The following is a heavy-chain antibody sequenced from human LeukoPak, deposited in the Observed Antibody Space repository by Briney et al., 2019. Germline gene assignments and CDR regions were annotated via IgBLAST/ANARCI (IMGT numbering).Heavy chain of an antibody. CDR2: IHYRGST. Sequence: SETLSLTCTVSGGSISSYYWSWIRQPPGKGLEWFGYIHYRGSTNYNPSLKSRVTISVDTSKNQFSLKLSSLTAADTAVYYCARSVLGYSYGLHIDYWGQGTLVTVSS. CDR1: GGSISSYY. J-gene: IGHJ4*02. CDR3: ARSVLGYSYGLHIDY. V-gene: IGHV4-59*01. D-gene: IGHD5-18*01.